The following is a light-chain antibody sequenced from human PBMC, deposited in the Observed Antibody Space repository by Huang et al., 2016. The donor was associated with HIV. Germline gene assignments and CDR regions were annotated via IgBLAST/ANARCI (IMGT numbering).Light chain of an antibody. J-gene: IGKJ2*01. V-gene: IGKV1-NL1*01. CDR2: AAS. CDR3: QQYFTTPPWT. CDR1: QGISNS. Sequence: DIQMTQSPSSLSASIGDRVTITCRASQGISNSLAWYQQKPGKAPKLLLYAASRLKSGVPSSFSGSGSGTTYTLTISSLRPEDFATFYCQQYFTTPPWTFGQGTKLEIK.